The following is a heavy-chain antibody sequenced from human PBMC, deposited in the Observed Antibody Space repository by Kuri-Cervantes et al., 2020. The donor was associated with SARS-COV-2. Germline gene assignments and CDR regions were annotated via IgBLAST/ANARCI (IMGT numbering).Heavy chain of an antibody. V-gene: IGHV1-69*13. CDR1: GYTFTGYY. J-gene: IGHJ6*02. CDR3: ARGSNSSSSRWYYYGMDV. Sequence: SVKVSCKASGYTFTGYYMHWVRQAPGQGLEWMGGIIPIFGTANYAQKFQGRVTITADESTSTAYMELSSLRSEDTAVCYCARGSNSSSSRWYYYGMDVWGQGTTVTVSS. D-gene: IGHD6-6*01. CDR2: IIPIFGTA.